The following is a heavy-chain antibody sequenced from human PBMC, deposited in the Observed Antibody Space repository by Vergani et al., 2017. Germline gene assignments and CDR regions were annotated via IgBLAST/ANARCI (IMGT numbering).Heavy chain of an antibody. Sequence: EVQLLESGGGLVQPGGSRRLSCAGVGSTSEPYTMAYVRQARGKGREWVATTSSGGGEIFYADQVKGRFAISRDNSKNTLFLQMNRLKDEDTAVYNCTTAWGLYYLHGEYFQYWGRGTLVSVSS. J-gene: IGHJ1*01. CDR3: TTAWGLYYLHGEYFQY. CDR2: TSSGGGEI. D-gene: IGHD3-10*01. CDR1: GSTSEPYT. V-gene: IGHV3-23*01.